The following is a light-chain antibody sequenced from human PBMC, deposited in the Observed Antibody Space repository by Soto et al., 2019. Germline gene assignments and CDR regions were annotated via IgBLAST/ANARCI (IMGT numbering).Light chain of an antibody. CDR3: QQRRNWPPAT. V-gene: IGKV3-11*01. CDR2: NVS. CDR1: QSVGSY. J-gene: IGKJ5*01. Sequence: IVLTQSPATLSLSPGESATLSCRASQSVGSYLAWYQQKPGQAPRLLIYNVSNRATGIPARFSGSGSGTDFILTISSLEPEDFAVYYCQQRRNWPPATFGQGTRLEIK.